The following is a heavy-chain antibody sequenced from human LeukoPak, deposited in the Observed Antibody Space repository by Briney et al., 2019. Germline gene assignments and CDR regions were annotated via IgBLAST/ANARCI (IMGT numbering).Heavy chain of an antibody. D-gene: IGHD3-16*01. CDR2: ISTDNGDT. CDR1: GYTFTGYY. CDR3: AREGLGELTLDC. V-gene: IGHV1-18*04. J-gene: IGHJ4*02. Sequence: ASVNVSCKASGYTFTGYYMHWVRQAPGQGLEWMGWISTDNGDTNYAQKLQGRVTMTTDTSTSTAYMELRSLRSDDTAVYYCAREGLGELTLDCWGQGTLVTVSS.